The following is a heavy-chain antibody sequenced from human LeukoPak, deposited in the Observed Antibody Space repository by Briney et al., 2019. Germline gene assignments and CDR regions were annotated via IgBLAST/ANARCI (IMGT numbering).Heavy chain of an antibody. CDR1: GYSFTSYG. J-gene: IGHJ4*02. V-gene: IGHV1-18*01. CDR3: ARARGPQEQLVGVFDY. Sequence: ASVKVSCKASGYSFTSYGLSWVRQAPGQGLEWMGWISAYNGNTNYAQKFQGRVTITTDESTSTAYMELSSLRSEDTAVYYCARARGPQEQLVGVFDYWGQGTLVTVSS. D-gene: IGHD6-6*01. CDR2: ISAYNGNT.